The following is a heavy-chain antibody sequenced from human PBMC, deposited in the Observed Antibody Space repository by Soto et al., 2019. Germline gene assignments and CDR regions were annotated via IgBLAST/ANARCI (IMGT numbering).Heavy chain of an antibody. J-gene: IGHJ4*02. CDR3: VRDPSKRSPPDY. CDR1: GFTFGDYY. CDR2: ISSTGTYT. Sequence: QVQLVESGGDLVKPGGSLRLSCAASGFTFGDYYMTWIRQAPGKGLEWVSYISSTGTYTNYADSVKGRFTISRDNAKNSLDLQMYSLRDADTAVYYCVRDPSKRSPPDYWGQGTLVTVSS. V-gene: IGHV3-11*05.